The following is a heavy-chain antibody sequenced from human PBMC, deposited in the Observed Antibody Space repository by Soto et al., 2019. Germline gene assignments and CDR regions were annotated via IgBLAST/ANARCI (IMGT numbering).Heavy chain of an antibody. CDR2: ISSDVVNY. J-gene: IGHJ4*02. Sequence: PGGAQRRSCEACGFNYSSFAMHWVRQDTGKGLEWLAVISSDVVNYYYAESVKGRFTISRDNSKNTLYLQMNSLRNEDTAVYYCARGGAWTPEGLGYWGQGTLVTVSS. CDR3: ARGGAWTPEGLGY. D-gene: IGHD2-15*01. CDR1: GFNYSSFA. V-gene: IGHV3-30-3*01.